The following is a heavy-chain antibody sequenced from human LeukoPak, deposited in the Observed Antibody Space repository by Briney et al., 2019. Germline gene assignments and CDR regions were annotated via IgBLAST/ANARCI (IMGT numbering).Heavy chain of an antibody. V-gene: IGHV3-21*06. J-gene: IGHJ4*02. CDR2: ISSSSSYI. Sequence: GGSLRLSCAASGFTFSSYSMNWVRQAPGKGLEWVSSISSSSSYIYYADSVKGRFTISRDNAKNMLYLQMDSLRVEDTAVYYCVKYSSGINWGQGTLVTVSS. D-gene: IGHD6-19*01. CDR3: VKYSSGIN. CDR1: GFTFSSYS.